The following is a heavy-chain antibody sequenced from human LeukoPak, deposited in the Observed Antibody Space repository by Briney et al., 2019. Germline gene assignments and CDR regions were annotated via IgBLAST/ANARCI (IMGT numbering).Heavy chain of an antibody. J-gene: IGHJ4*02. CDR1: GGSISSSSYY. D-gene: IGHD6-13*01. V-gene: IGHV4-39*01. Sequence: SETLSLTCTVSGGSISSSSYYWGWIRQPPGKGLEWIGSIYYSGSTYYNPSLKSRVTISVDTSKNQFSLKLSSVTAADTAVYYCARLLRLGIAATELYYFDYWGQGTLVTVSS. CDR3: ARLLRLGIAATELYYFDY. CDR2: IYYSGST.